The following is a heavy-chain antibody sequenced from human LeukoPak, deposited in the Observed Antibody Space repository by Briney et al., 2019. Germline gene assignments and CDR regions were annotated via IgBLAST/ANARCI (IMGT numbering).Heavy chain of an antibody. D-gene: IGHD1-26*01. CDR3: AGSGGELPGGLFDY. V-gene: IGHV3-53*01. CDR2: IYSGGST. J-gene: IGHJ4*02. CDR1: GFTVSSNY. Sequence: GGSLRLSCAASGFTVSSNYMGWVRQAPGKGLEWVSVIYSGGSTYYADSVKGRFTISRDNSKNTLYLQMNSLRAEDTAVYYCAGSGGELPGGLFDYWGQGTLVTVSS.